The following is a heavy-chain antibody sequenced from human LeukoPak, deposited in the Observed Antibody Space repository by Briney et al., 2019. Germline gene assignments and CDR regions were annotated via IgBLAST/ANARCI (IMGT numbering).Heavy chain of an antibody. CDR2: INNSGSS. Sequence: SETLSLTCVVYSGSLSGHYWTWIRQPPGKGLEWIAEINNSGSSNYNPSLKSRVSMSVDTSKNQLSLNLSSVTAADTAVYYCARTTEGGYTYGYFYYYYMDVWGKGTTVTISS. D-gene: IGHD5-18*01. V-gene: IGHV4-34*01. CDR1: SGSLSGHY. CDR3: ARTTEGGYTYGYFYYYYMDV. J-gene: IGHJ6*03.